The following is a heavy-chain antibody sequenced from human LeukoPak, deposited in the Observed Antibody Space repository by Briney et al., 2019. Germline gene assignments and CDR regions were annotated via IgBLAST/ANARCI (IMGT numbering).Heavy chain of an antibody. V-gene: IGHV3-9*01. Sequence: GGSLRLSCAASRFTFSDYYISWIRQAPENGLEWVSGISANSESIHYADSVRGRFTISRDNAKNSLYLQMDSLRPDDTAFYFCVRDSRSSQLRHFDWLLDFWGQGALVTISS. CDR3: VRDSRSSQLRHFDWLLDF. CDR1: RFTFSDYY. CDR2: ISANSESI. D-gene: IGHD3-9*01. J-gene: IGHJ4*02.